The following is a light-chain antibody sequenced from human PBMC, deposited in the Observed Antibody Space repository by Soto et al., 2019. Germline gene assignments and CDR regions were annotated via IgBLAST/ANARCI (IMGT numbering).Light chain of an antibody. CDR2: LGS. CDR3: MQALQSRT. V-gene: IGKV2-28*01. CDR1: QGLLYSNGYNY. Sequence: DLVMTQSPLSLPVTPGESASISCRSSQGLLYSNGYNYLDWYLQKPGQSPQLLIYLGSNRDTGVPDRFSDSGSGTDFTLKISRVEAEDVGVYYCMQALQSRTFGQGTKVEIK. J-gene: IGKJ1*01.